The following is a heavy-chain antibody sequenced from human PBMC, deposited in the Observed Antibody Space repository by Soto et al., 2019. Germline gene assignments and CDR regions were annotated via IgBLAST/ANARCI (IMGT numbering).Heavy chain of an antibody. J-gene: IGHJ5*02. CDR2: IYYSGST. Sequence: SETLSLTCTVSGGSISSSGYNWSWIRQHPGKGLEWIGYIYYSGSTYYNPSLKSRVTISVDKSKNQFSLKLSSVTAADTAVYYCARGIGEYQLLWRWFDPWGQGTLVTVYS. CDR1: GGSISSSGYN. D-gene: IGHD2-2*01. V-gene: IGHV4-31*03. CDR3: ARGIGEYQLLWRWFDP.